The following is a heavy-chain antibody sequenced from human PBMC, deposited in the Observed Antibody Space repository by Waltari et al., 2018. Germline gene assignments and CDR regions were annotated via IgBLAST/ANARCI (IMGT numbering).Heavy chain of an antibody. J-gene: IGHJ4*02. Sequence: QLQLQESGPGLVKPSGTLSLICAVSGDSMSTSDYWSWVRQPPGKGLEWIGQVRGDGKTNYNPSFASRVTMSLDTSTYHFALKLTSATAADTALYYCARDRGRGFYLDTWGQGTLVTVSP. CDR3: ARDRGRGFYLDT. D-gene: IGHD1-1*01. CDR2: VRGDGKT. CDR1: GDSMSTSDY. V-gene: IGHV4-4*02.